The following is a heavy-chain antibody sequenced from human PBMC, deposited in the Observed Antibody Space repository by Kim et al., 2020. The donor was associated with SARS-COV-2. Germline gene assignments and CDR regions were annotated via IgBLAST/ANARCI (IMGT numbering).Heavy chain of an antibody. CDR3: TTDLSGFYYYYGMDV. V-gene: IGHV3-15*01. CDR2: IKSKTDGGTT. CDR1: GFTFSNAW. Sequence: GGSLRLSCAASGFTFSNAWMSWVRQAPGKGLEWFGRIKSKTDGGTTDYAAPVKGRFTISRDDSKNTLYLQMNSLKTEDTAVYYCTTDLSGFYYYYGMDVWGQGTTVTVSS. D-gene: IGHD3-10*01. J-gene: IGHJ6*02.